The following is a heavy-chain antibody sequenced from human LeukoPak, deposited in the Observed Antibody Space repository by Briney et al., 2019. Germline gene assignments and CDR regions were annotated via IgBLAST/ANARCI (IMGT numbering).Heavy chain of an antibody. CDR2: ISSSRSYI. V-gene: IGHV3-21*01. J-gene: IGHJ6*03. CDR1: GFTFSSYS. Sequence: GGSLRLSCAASGFTFSSYSMNWVRQAPGKGLEWVSSISSSRSYIYYADSVKGRFTISRDNAKNSLYLQMNSLRAADTAVYYCARDPGPSVRYYYMDVWGKGTTVTVSS. CDR3: ARDPGPSVRYYYMDV.